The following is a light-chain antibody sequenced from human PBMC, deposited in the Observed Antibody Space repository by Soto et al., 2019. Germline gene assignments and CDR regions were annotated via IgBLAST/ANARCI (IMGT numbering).Light chain of an antibody. CDR3: QQYADLPYT. J-gene: IGKJ2*01. CDR1: QTLTTRF. Sequence: EIVLKQSPGTLSLSPGERATLSCMASQTLTTRFLAWYQQKPGQAPRLLIYGASSRATGIPDRFSGSGSGTEYTLTISRLEPEDFAVYSCQQYADLPYTFGQGTTLEIK. V-gene: IGKV3-20*01. CDR2: GAS.